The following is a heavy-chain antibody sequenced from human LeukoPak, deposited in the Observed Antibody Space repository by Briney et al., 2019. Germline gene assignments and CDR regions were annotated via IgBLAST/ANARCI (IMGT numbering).Heavy chain of an antibody. CDR1: GGSTTSGSYS. Sequence: SQTLSLTCAVSGGSTTSGSYSSSWIRLQRGRGREWIGYIYHSGSTYYNPSLESRVTISVDRTKNQFSLKLSSVTAADTAVYYCASMVRGVYCDYWGQGTLVTVSS. V-gene: IGHV4-30-2*01. J-gene: IGHJ4*02. D-gene: IGHD3-10*01. CDR3: ASMVRGVYCDY. CDR2: IYHSGST.